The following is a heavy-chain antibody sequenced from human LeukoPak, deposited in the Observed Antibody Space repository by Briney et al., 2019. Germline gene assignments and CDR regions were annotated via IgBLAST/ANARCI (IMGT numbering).Heavy chain of an antibody. V-gene: IGHV1-18*01. Sequence: GASVKVSCKASGYTFTSYGISWVRQAPGQGLEWMGWISAYNGNTNYAQKLQGRVTMTTDTSTSTAYMELRSLRSDDTAVYYCAREGDCSGGSCYVGLWDYWGQGTLVTVSS. CDR1: GYTFTSYG. CDR2: ISAYNGNT. D-gene: IGHD2-15*01. CDR3: AREGDCSGGSCYVGLWDY. J-gene: IGHJ4*02.